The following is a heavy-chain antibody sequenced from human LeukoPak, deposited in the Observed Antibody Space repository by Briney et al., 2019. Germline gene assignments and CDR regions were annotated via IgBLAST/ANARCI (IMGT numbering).Heavy chain of an antibody. D-gene: IGHD3-22*01. Sequence: PGGSLRLSCAASGFTFSSYWMHWVRQAPGKGLVWVSRINSDGSSTSYADSVKGRFTISRDNAKNTLYLQMNSLRAEDTAVYYCAKDIVVKGGLWDGFDYWGQGTMVTVSS. CDR2: INSDGSST. CDR3: AKDIVVKGGLWDGFDY. V-gene: IGHV3-74*01. CDR1: GFTFSSYW. J-gene: IGHJ3*01.